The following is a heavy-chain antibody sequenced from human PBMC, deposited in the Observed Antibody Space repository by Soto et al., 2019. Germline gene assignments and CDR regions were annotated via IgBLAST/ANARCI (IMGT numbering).Heavy chain of an antibody. D-gene: IGHD3-10*01. V-gene: IGHV3-15*01. CDR2: IKSKTDGGTT. CDR1: GFTFSNAW. Sequence: GGSLRLSCAASGFTFSNAWMSWVRQAPGKGLEWVGRIKSKTDGGTTDYAAPVKGRFTISRDDSKNTLYLQMNSLKTEDTAVYYCTIMVPYYYYYMDVWGKGTTVTVSS. J-gene: IGHJ6*03. CDR3: TIMVPYYYYYMDV.